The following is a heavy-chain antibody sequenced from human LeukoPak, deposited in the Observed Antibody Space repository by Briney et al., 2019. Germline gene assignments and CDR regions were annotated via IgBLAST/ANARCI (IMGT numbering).Heavy chain of an antibody. CDR1: GFTFNTYT. D-gene: IGHD3-16*01. Sequence: GRSLRLSCAASGFTFNTYTMHWVRQAPGEGLQWVALMSYDRSNEHYADSVKGRFTISRDNSKNTLYLQMTSLRLEDTAVYYCAREGSRLDDAFDIWGQGTLVTVSS. V-gene: IGHV3-30*04. J-gene: IGHJ3*02. CDR2: MSYDRSNE. CDR3: AREGSRLDDAFDI.